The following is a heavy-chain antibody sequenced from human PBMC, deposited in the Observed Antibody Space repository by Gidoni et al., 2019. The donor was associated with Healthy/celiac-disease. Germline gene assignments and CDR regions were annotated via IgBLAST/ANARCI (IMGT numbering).Heavy chain of an antibody. J-gene: IGHJ4*02. Sequence: QVQLVESGGGVVQPGRSLRLSCAASGFPFSSYAMHWVRQAPGKGLEWVAVISYDGSNKYYADSVKGRFTISRDNSKNTLYLQMNSLRAEDTAVYYCARDEYSSSWYGNFDYWGQGTLVTVSS. CDR1: GFPFSSYA. V-gene: IGHV3-30*01. CDR3: ARDEYSSSWYGNFDY. D-gene: IGHD6-13*01. CDR2: ISYDGSNK.